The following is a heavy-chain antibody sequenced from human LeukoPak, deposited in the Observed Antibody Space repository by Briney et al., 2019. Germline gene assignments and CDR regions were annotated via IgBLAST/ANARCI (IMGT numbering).Heavy chain of an antibody. J-gene: IGHJ4*02. V-gene: IGHV3-64D*09. CDR2: ISSDGVKT. CDR3: VKDRWVDY. Sequence: PVGSLRLSCSVSGFTFSAYTMHWVRQAPGRGLQYVSSISSDGVKTYYADSVKGRFTISRDNSKNTLYLQMSSLRLEDTAVYYCVKDRWVDYWGQGALVTVSS. CDR1: GFTFSAYT. D-gene: IGHD5-24*01.